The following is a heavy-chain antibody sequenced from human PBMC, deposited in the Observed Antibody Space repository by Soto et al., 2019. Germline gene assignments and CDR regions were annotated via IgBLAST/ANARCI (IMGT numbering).Heavy chain of an antibody. V-gene: IGHV3-9*01. CDR3: AKGGQLLTEGGGY. D-gene: IGHD2-2*01. J-gene: IGHJ4*02. Sequence: EVQLVESGGGLVQPGRSLRLSCAASGFTFDDYAMHWVRQAPGKGLEWVSGISWNSGSIGYADSVKGRFTISRDNAKNSLYLQMNSLRAEDTAFYYCAKGGQLLTEGGGYWGQGTRVTVSS. CDR2: ISWNSGSI. CDR1: GFTFDDYA.